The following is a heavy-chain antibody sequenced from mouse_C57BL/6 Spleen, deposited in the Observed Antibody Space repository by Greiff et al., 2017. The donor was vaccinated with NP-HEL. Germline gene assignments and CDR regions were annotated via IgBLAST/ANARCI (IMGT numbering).Heavy chain of an antibody. J-gene: IGHJ1*03. CDR1: GYTFTDYN. CDR2: INPNNGGT. CDR3: AREVIYYYGSSSFDV. D-gene: IGHD1-1*01. V-gene: IGHV1-22*01. Sequence: EVQLQESGPELVKPGASVKMSCKASGYTFTDYNMHWVKQSHGKSLEWIGYINPNNGGTSYNQKFKGKATLTVNKSSSTAYMELRSLTSEDSAVYYCAREVIYYYGSSSFDVWGTGTTVTVSS.